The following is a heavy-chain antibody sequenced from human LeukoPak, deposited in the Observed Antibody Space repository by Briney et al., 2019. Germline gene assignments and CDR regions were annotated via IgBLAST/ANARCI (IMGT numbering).Heavy chain of an antibody. D-gene: IGHD3-10*01. J-gene: IGHJ4*02. Sequence: GGSLRLSCAASGFTFNKYWLHWVRQAPGKGLEWVSVIYSGGSTYYADSVKGRFTISRDNSKNTLYLQMNSLRAEDTAVYYCARLRITMVRGVIISSYFDYWGQGTLVTVSS. V-gene: IGHV3-53*01. CDR2: IYSGGST. CDR1: GFTFNKYW. CDR3: ARLRITMVRGVIISSYFDY.